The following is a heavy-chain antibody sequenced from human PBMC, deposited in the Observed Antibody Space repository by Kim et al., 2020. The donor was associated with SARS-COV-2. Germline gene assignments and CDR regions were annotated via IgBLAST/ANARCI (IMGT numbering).Heavy chain of an antibody. J-gene: IGHJ4*02. D-gene: IGHD3-10*01. V-gene: IGHV3-23*01. CDR3: AFDGVSGSYYNPYYFDY. Sequence: GGSLRLSCAASGFTFSSYAMSWVRQAPGKGLEWVSAISGSGGSTYYADSVKGRFTISRDNSKNTLYLQMNSLRAEDTAVYYCAFDGVSGSYYNPYYFDYWGQGTLVTVSS. CDR2: ISGSGGST. CDR1: GFTFSSYA.